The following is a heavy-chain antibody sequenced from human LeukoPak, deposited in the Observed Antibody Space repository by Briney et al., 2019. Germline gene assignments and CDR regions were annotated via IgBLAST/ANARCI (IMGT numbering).Heavy chain of an antibody. CDR3: ARGIEAGTTGYSTIPYYFDY. CDR2: IYYSGST. D-gene: IGHD1-1*01. V-gene: IGHV4-39*07. Sequence: PSETLSLTCTVSGGSISSSSYYWGWIRQPPGKGLEWIGSIYYSGSTYYNPSLKSRVTISVDTSKNQFSLKLSSVTAADTAVYYCARGIEAGTTGYSTIPYYFDYWGQGTLVTVSS. J-gene: IGHJ4*02. CDR1: GGSISSSSYY.